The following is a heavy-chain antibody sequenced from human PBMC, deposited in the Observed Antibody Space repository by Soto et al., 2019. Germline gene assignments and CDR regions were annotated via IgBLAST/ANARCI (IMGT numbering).Heavy chain of an antibody. CDR2: IYYSGST. J-gene: IGHJ4*02. V-gene: IGHV4-39*01. Sequence: QLQLQESGPGLVKPSETLSLTCTVSGGSISSSSYYWGWIRQPPGKGLEWIGNIYYSGSTYYNPSLKSRVTISVDTSKNQFSLKLSSVTAADTAVYFCARATAIQFFDYWGQGTLVTVSS. D-gene: IGHD5-12*01. CDR3: ARATAIQFFDY. CDR1: GGSISSSSYY.